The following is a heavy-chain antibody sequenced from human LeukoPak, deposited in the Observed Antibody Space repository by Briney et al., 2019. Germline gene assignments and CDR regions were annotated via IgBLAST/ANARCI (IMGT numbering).Heavy chain of an antibody. V-gene: IGHV4-4*02. Sequence: SETLSLTCAVSGGSISSTDWWSWVRQPPGKGLEWIGEIYHSGSTNYNPSLKSRVTISVDRSKNQNQFSLKLSSVTAADTAVYYCARVAHSGSGIIDYWGQGTLVTVSS. D-gene: IGHD3-10*01. CDR3: ARVAHSGSGIIDY. CDR1: GGSISSTDW. CDR2: IYHSGST. J-gene: IGHJ4*02.